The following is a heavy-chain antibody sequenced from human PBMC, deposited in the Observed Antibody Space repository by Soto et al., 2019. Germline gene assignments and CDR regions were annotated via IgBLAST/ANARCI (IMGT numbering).Heavy chain of an antibody. J-gene: IGHJ4*02. CDR3: ARDSIIVGDNWSLDY. V-gene: IGHV1-69*13. CDR1: GGTFSSYA. CDR2: IIPIFGTA. Sequence: ASVKVSCKACGGTFSSYAISWVGQAPGQGREWMGGIIPIFGTANYAQKFQGRVTITADESTSTAYMELSSLRSEDTAVYYCARDSIIVGDNWSLDYWGQGTLVTVSS. D-gene: IGHD1-26*01.